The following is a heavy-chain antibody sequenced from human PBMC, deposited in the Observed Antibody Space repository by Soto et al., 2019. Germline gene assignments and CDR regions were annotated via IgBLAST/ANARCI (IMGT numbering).Heavy chain of an antibody. CDR1: GGTFSTYT. Sequence: QVQLVQSGAEVKKPGSSVKVSCKASGGTFSTYTINWVRQAPGQGLEWMGRIIPLLDVTNNAQRFQGRVTITADKSTSTVYMELTSLTSQDTAVYYCARDSGTVGYDDSCGQGTLVTVSS. CDR2: IIPLLDVT. D-gene: IGHD3-10*01. CDR3: ARDSGTVGYDDS. V-gene: IGHV1-69*08. J-gene: IGHJ4*02.